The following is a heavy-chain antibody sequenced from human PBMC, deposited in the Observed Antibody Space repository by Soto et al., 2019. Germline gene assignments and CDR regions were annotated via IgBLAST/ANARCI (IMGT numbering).Heavy chain of an antibody. CDR3: ARGFAYSGYFAGNWSDP. D-gene: IGHD3-9*01. Sequence: SETLSLTCAVYGGSFSGYYWSWIRQPPGKGLEWIGEINHSGSTNYNPSLKSRVTISVDTSKNQFSLKLSSVTAADTAVYYCARGFAYSGYFAGNWSDPWGQGPLVTVSS. CDR1: GGSFSGYY. CDR2: INHSGST. J-gene: IGHJ5*02. V-gene: IGHV4-34*01.